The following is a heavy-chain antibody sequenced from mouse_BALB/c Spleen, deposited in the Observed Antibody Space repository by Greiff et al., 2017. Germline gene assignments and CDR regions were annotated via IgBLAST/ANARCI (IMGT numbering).Heavy chain of an antibody. CDR3: ARPLYGNYEAMDY. D-gene: IGHD2-1*01. CDR1: GYSFTGYT. Sequence: SGPELVKPGASMKISCKASGYSFTGYTMNWVKQSHGKNLEWIGLINPYNGGTSYNQKFKGKATLTVDKSSSTAYMELLSLTSEDSAVYYCARPLYGNYEAMDYWGQGTSVTVSS. J-gene: IGHJ4*01. CDR2: INPYNGGT. V-gene: IGHV1-18*01.